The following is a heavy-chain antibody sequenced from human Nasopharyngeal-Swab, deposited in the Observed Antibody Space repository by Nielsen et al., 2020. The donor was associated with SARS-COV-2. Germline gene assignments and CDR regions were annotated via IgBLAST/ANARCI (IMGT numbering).Heavy chain of an antibody. J-gene: IGHJ6*02. V-gene: IGHV3-23*03. CDR3: AKVTIFDGMDV. Sequence: GGSLRLSCAASGFTFSNYCMSWVRQAPGKGLEWVSVIYSGGSSTYYTDSVKGRFTISRDNSKNTLYLQMNSLRAEDTAVYYCAKVTIFDGMDVWGQGTTVTVSS. CDR2: IYSGGSST. D-gene: IGHD3-3*01. CDR1: GFTFSNYC.